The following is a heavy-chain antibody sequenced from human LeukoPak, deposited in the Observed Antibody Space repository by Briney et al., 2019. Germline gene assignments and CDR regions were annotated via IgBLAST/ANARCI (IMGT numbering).Heavy chain of an antibody. V-gene: IGHV4-34*01. D-gene: IGHD6-6*01. Sequence: SETLSLTCAVYGGSFSGYYWSWIRQSPGKGLEWIGEINHSGSTNYNPSLKSRVTISVDTSKNQFSLKLSSVTAADTGVYYCARCPRAARPYYYYYMDVWGKGTTVTVSS. CDR1: GGSFSGYY. CDR3: ARCPRAARPYYYYYMDV. CDR2: INHSGST. J-gene: IGHJ6*03.